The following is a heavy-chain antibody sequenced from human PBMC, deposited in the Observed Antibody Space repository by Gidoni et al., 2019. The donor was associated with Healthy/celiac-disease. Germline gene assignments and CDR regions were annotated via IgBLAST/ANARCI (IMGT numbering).Heavy chain of an antibody. D-gene: IGHD5-12*01. CDR1: GGTFSSYA. Sequence: QVQLVQSGAEVKKPGSSVKVSCKASGGTFSSYAISWVRQAPGQGLEWMGGIIPIFGTANYAQKFQGRVTITADKSTSTAYMELSSLRSEDTAVYYCAREIAGRWLQSAPYWYFDLWGRGTLVTVSS. CDR3: AREIAGRWLQSAPYWYFDL. V-gene: IGHV1-69*06. J-gene: IGHJ2*01. CDR2: IIPIFGTA.